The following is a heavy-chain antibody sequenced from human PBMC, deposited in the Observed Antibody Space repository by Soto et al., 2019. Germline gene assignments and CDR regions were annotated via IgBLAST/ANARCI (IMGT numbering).Heavy chain of an antibody. V-gene: IGHV4-30-4*01. CDR1: GGSISSGDYY. CDR3: ARERPDGARLDP. CDR2: IYYSGST. Sequence: QVQLQESGPGLVKPSQTLSLTCSVSGGSISSGDYYWSWIRQPPGKGLEWIGYIYYSGSTYYNPSLKSRVTISVDTSKKQFSLKLSSVTAADTAVYYCARERPDGARLDPWGQGTLVTVSS. D-gene: IGHD6-6*01. J-gene: IGHJ5*02.